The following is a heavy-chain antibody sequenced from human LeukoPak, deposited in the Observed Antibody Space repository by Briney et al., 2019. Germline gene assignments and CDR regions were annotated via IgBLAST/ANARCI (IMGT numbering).Heavy chain of an antibody. D-gene: IGHD1-26*01. CDR1: GLILSSYG. V-gene: IGHV3-33*01. CDR3: ARGGGDY. J-gene: IGHJ4*02. Sequence: GGSLRLSCAASGLILSSYGIHWVRQAPGKGLEWVAVIWYDGTNIYYGDSVRGRFSISRDNSKNTVYLQMDSLRAEDTAVYYCARGGGDYWGQGTLVTVTS. CDR2: IWYDGTNI.